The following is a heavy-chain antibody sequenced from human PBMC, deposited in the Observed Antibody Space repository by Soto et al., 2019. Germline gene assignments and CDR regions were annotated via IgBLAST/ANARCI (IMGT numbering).Heavy chain of an antibody. CDR3: AREGWFGDYFDY. CDR2: INHSGST. D-gene: IGHD3-10*01. V-gene: IGHV4-34*01. CDR1: GGSFSGYY. J-gene: IGHJ4*02. Sequence: SETLSLTCAVYGGSFSGYYWSWIRQPPGKGLEWIGEINHSGSTNYNPSLKSRVTISVDTSKNQFSLKLSSVTAADTAVYYCAREGWFGDYFDYRGQGTLVTVSS.